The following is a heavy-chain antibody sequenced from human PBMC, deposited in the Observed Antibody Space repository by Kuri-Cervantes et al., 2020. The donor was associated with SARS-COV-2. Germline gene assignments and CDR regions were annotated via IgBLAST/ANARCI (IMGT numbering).Heavy chain of an antibody. V-gene: IGHV3-48*01. Sequence: GSLRLSCAASGFTFSSYSMNWVRQAPGKGLEWVSYISSSSSTIYYADSVKGRFTISRDNAKNSLYLQMNSLRAEDTAVYYCARDGDIVVVREGFDYWGQGTLVTVSS. CDR2: ISSSSSTI. D-gene: IGHD2-2*01. CDR1: GFTFSSYS. CDR3: ARDGDIVVVREGFDY. J-gene: IGHJ4*02.